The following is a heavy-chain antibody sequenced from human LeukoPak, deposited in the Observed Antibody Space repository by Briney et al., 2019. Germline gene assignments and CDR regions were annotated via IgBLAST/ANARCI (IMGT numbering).Heavy chain of an antibody. Sequence: SVKVSCEASGDTFSSFALGWVRQAPGQGLEWMGRIMPIFGAPNYADRFQGRLTISADRSKKTIYMELTSLRPEDTAMYYFAKYAGRVQRTTYFVLWGRGTQGTVSS. D-gene: IGHD1-1*01. CDR3: AKYAGRVQRTTYFVL. CDR2: IMPIFGAP. V-gene: IGHV1-69*06. CDR1: GDTFSSFA. J-gene: IGHJ2*01.